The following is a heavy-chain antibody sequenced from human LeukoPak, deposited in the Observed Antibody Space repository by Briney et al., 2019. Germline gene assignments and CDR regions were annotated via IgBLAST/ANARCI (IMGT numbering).Heavy chain of an antibody. J-gene: IGHJ5*02. CDR1: GFTFSSYW. V-gene: IGHV3-74*01. D-gene: IGHD3-3*01. Sequence: GGSLRLSCAASGFTFSSYWMHWVRQAPGKGLVWVSRINSDGCSTSYADSVKGRFTISRDNAKNTLYLQMNSLRAEDTAVYYCARAFQQGYYDFWSGYENWFDPWGQGTLVTVSS. CDR3: ARAFQQGYYDFWSGYENWFDP. CDR2: INSDGCST.